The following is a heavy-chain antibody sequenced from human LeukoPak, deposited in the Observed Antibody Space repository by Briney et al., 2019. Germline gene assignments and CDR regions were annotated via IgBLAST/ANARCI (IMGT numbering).Heavy chain of an antibody. D-gene: IGHD6-13*01. CDR2: IWYDGSDK. CDR1: GFTFGGYG. V-gene: IGHV3-33*01. CDR3: ARDRRYSSSWPIDY. J-gene: IGHJ4*02. Sequence: VHLGGSLRLSCAASGFTFGGYGMHWVRQAPGKGLEWVAVIWYDGSDKYYADSVKGRFTISRDNSKNTLFLQMNSLRAEDTAVYYCARDRRYSSSWPIDYWGQGTLVTVSS.